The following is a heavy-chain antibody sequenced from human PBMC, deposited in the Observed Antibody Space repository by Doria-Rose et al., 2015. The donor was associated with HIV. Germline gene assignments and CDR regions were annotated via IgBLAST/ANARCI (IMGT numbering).Heavy chain of an antibody. V-gene: IGHV3-21*03. Sequence: VQLVVSGGGLVKPGGSLRLSCAASGFTFSRYRMNWVPQAPGKGLEGVSSISSRSEYIYYVDSVQGRFTISRDNAKNAVYLQRNSLRTEDTAVYYCARDHYDSGGYYRDWGQGTLVTVSS. CDR2: ISSRSEYI. D-gene: IGHD3-22*01. J-gene: IGHJ4*02. CDR1: GFTFSRYR. CDR3: ARDHYDSGGYYRD.